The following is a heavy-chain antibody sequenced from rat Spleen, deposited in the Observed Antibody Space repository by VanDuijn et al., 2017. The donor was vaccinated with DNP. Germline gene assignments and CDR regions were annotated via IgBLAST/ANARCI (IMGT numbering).Heavy chain of an antibody. CDR3: ARPIYNNHGGFAY. Sequence: EVQLVESGGGLVQPGRSLTLSCAVSGFTFSNHGMAWVRQAPTKGLEWVASISTGGGITYYRDSVKGRFTISRDDAKNTQYLQMDSLRSEDTATYYCARPIYNNHGGFAYWGQGTLVTVSS. V-gene: IGHV5S13*01. J-gene: IGHJ3*01. CDR1: GFTFSNHG. D-gene: IGHD1-10*01. CDR2: ISTGGGIT.